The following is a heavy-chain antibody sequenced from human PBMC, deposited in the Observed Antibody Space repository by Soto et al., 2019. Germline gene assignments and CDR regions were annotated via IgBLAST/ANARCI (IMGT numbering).Heavy chain of an antibody. D-gene: IGHD3-3*01. CDR3: ATDRYDFWSGYYDFDP. CDR1: GWSFSGYY. J-gene: IGHJ5*02. CDR2: INHSGST. Sequence: PXETLSLTCSVYGWSFSGYYWSWIRQPPGKGLDWIGEINHSGSTNYNPSLKSRVTISVDTSKNQFSLKLSSVTAADTAVYYCATDRYDFWSGYYDFDPWGQGPLVTVS. V-gene: IGHV4-34*01.